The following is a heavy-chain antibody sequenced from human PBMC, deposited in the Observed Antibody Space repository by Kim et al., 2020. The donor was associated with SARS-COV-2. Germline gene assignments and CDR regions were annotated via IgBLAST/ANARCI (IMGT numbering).Heavy chain of an antibody. CDR1: GGSISSSSYY. Sequence: SETLSLTCTVSGGSISSSSYYWGWIRQPPGKGLEWIGSIYYSGSTYYNPSLKSRVTISVDTSKNQFSLKLSSVTAADTAVYYCARVGGNYDILTGYRPEAFDIWGQGTMVTVSS. V-gene: IGHV4-39*07. J-gene: IGHJ3*02. CDR3: ARVGGNYDILTGYRPEAFDI. CDR2: IYYSGST. D-gene: IGHD3-9*01.